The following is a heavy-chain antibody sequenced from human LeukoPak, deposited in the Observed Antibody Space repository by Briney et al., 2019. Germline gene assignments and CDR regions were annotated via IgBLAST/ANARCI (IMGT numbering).Heavy chain of an antibody. CDR2: VNPNSGGT. V-gene: IGHV1-2*02. Sequence: GASVKVSCKASGYTFTGYYMHWVRQAPGQGLEWMGWVNPNSGGTNYAQKFQGGVTMTRDTSISTVYMELSRLRSDDTAVYYCARDLSLLWFGELKGSGDYWGQGTLVTVSS. CDR3: ARDLSLLWFGELKGSGDY. D-gene: IGHD3-10*01. CDR1: GYTFTGYY. J-gene: IGHJ4*02.